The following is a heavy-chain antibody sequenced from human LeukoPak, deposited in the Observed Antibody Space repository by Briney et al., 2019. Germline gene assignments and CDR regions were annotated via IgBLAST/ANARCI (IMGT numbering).Heavy chain of an antibody. Sequence: GESLKISCKGSGYSFTSNWIGWVRQMPEKGLEWMALINPGDSDTRYNPSFQGQVTISADKSISTAYLQWSSLKASDTAMYYCARRGAVAGYDAFDIWGQGTMVTVSS. CDR3: ARRGAVAGYDAFDI. CDR2: INPGDSDT. V-gene: IGHV5-51*01. D-gene: IGHD6-19*01. CDR1: GYSFTSNW. J-gene: IGHJ3*02.